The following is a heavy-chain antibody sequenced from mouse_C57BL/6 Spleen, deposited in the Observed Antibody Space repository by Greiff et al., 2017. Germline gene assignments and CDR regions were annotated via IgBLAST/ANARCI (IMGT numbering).Heavy chain of an antibody. CDR3: AKLLYDYDAMDY. CDR1: GFSLTSYG. J-gene: IGHJ4*01. D-gene: IGHD1-1*01. Sequence: VKLMESGPGLVQPSQSLSITCTVSGFSLTSYGVHWVRQSPGKGLEWLGVIWRGGSTDYNEAFMSRLSITKDNSKSQVFFNMNSLQADDTAIYYGAKLLYDYDAMDYWGQGTSVTVSS. V-gene: IGHV2-5*01. CDR2: IWRGGST.